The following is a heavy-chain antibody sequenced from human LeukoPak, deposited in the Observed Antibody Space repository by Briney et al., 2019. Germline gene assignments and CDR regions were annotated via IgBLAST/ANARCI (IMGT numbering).Heavy chain of an antibody. CDR2: ISSSGSTI. Sequence: PGGSLRLSCAASGFTFSSYEMNWVRQAPGKGLEWVSYISSSGSTIYYADSVKGRFTISRDNAKNSLYLQMNSLRAEDTAVYYCASDAYYDILTGYSRAFDIWGQGTMVTVSS. CDR3: ASDAYYDILTGYSRAFDI. D-gene: IGHD3-9*01. V-gene: IGHV3-48*03. J-gene: IGHJ3*02. CDR1: GFTFSSYE.